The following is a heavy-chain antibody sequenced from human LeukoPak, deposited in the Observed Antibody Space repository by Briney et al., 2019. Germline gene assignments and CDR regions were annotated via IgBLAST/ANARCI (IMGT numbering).Heavy chain of an antibody. V-gene: IGHV4-39*01. J-gene: IGHJ4*02. CDR2: IYYSGST. Sequence: SETLSLTCTVSGDSISSIRSYWGWIRQPPGKGLEWIGSIYYSGSTYYNPSLKSRVTISVDTSKNQFSLKLSSVTAADTAVYYCARYGYSYGHYYFDYWGQGTLVTVSS. D-gene: IGHD5-18*01. CDR1: GDSISSIRSY. CDR3: ARYGYSYGHYYFDY.